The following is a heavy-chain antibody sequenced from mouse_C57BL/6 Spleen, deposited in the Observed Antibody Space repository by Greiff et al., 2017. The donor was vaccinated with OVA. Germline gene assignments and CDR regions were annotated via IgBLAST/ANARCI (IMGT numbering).Heavy chain of an antibody. CDR2: IYPGDGDT. Sequence: VKLQQSGAELVKPGASVKISCKASGYAFSSSWMNWVKQRPGKGLEWIGQIYPGDGDTNYNGKFKGKATLTADKSSSTAYMQLSSLTSEDSAVYFCARDYYGSSSDYWGQGTTLTVSS. D-gene: IGHD1-1*01. V-gene: IGHV1-80*01. CDR1: GYAFSSSW. J-gene: IGHJ2*01. CDR3: ARDYYGSSSDY.